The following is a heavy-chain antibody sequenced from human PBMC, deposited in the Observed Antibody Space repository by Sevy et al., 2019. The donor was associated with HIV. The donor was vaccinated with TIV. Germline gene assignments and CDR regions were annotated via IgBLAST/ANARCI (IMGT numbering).Heavy chain of an antibody. CDR3: LKAGQRWGSDS. V-gene: IGHV3-23*01. CDR2: ISHTAIIT. D-gene: IGHD6-25*01. J-gene: IGHJ5*01. CDR1: GFTFSNYG. Sequence: GGSLRLSCAASGFTFSNYGMNWVRQAPGKGLEWVSTISHTAIITLYADSVKGRFTISRDNSNNNLYLQLRSLRDEDTAVYYCLKAGQRWGSDSWGRGTLVTVSS.